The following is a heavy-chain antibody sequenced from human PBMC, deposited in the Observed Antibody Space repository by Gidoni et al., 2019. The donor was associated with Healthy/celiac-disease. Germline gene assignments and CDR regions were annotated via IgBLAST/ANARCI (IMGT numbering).Heavy chain of an antibody. CDR1: GGSFSGYY. CDR2: IIHNVST. CDR3: ARFRAVADTYYYYGMDV. D-gene: IGHD6-19*01. Sequence: QVQLQQWGAGLLKPSETLSLTCAVYGGSFSGYYWGWIRQPPGKGLEWIGEIIHNVSTNYNPSLKSRVTISGDTSKNLFSLKLSSVTAADTAVYYCARFRAVADTYYYYGMDVWGQGTTVTVSS. V-gene: IGHV4-34*12. J-gene: IGHJ6*02.